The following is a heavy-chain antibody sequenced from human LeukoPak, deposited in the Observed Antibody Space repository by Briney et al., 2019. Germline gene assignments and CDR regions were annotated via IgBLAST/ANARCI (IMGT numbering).Heavy chain of an antibody. CDR3: ARAGYYYGSGSYLY. CDR1: GGSFSGYY. J-gene: IGHJ4*02. V-gene: IGHV4-59*01. D-gene: IGHD3-10*01. Sequence: SETLSLTCAVYGGSFSGYYWSWIRQPPGKGLEWIGYIYYSGSTNYNPSLKSRVTISVDTSKNQFSLKLSSVTAADTAVYYCARAGYYYGSGSYLYWGQGTLVTVSS. CDR2: IYYSGST.